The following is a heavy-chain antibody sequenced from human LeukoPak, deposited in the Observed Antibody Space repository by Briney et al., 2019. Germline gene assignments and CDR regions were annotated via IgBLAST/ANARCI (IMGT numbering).Heavy chain of an antibody. CDR2: ISGSGGST. CDR1: GFTFSSYA. J-gene: IGHJ4*02. Sequence: GASLRLSCAASGFTFSSYAMSWVRQAPGKGLEWVSAISGSGGSTYYADSVKGRFTISRDNSKNTLYLQMNSLRAEDTAVYYCAKAEWLRMDGFWDYWGQGTLVTVSS. D-gene: IGHD3-3*01. V-gene: IGHV3-23*01. CDR3: AKAEWLRMDGFWDY.